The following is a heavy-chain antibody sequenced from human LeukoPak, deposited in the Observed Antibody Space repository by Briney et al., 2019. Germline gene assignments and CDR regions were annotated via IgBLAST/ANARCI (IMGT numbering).Heavy chain of an antibody. V-gene: IGHV3-53*01. D-gene: IGHD2-2*01. CDR1: GLTVSSNY. Sequence: GGPLRLSCAASGLTVSSNYMSWVRQAPGKGLEWVSVIYSGGSTYYADSVKGRFTISGDNSKNTLYLQMNSLRAEDTAVYYCATSYQLRRSPLDYWGQGTLVTVSS. CDR2: IYSGGST. CDR3: ATSYQLRRSPLDY. J-gene: IGHJ4*02.